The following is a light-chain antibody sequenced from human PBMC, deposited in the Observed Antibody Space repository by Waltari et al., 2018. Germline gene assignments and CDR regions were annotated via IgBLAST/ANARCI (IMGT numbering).Light chain of an antibody. Sequence: DIQMTQSPSSLSASVGDRVTITCRASQDLRQYLAWLQQKPGKVPKLLIYGASTLHSGVPSRFSGGGSGTDFTLTISSLQPEDVATYYCQSYSTSCRTFGQGTTVEIK. CDR3: QSYSTSCRT. CDR1: QDLRQY. CDR2: GAS. V-gene: IGKV1-27*01. J-gene: IGKJ1*01.